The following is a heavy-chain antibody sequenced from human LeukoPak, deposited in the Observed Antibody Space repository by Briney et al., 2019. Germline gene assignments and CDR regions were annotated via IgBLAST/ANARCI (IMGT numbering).Heavy chain of an antibody. V-gene: IGHV1-18*01. CDR1: GYTFTSYG. J-gene: IGHJ5*02. CDR3: ARDSTAMVTGWFDP. CDR2: ISAYNGNT. Sequence: GASVTVSCKASGYTFTSYGISWVRQAPGQGLEWMGWISAYNGNTNYAQKLQGRVTMTTDTSTSTAYMELRSLRSDDTAVYYCARDSTAMVTGWFDPWGQGTLVTVSS. D-gene: IGHD5-18*01.